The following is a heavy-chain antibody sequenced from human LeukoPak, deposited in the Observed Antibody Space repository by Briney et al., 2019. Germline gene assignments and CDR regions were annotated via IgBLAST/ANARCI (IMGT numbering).Heavy chain of an antibody. J-gene: IGHJ4*02. CDR1: GFTFSSYW. CDR3: ARQNHDILTGYQDYYFDY. CDR2: IKQDGSEK. V-gene: IGHV3-7*01. Sequence: GGSLRLSCAASGFTFSSYWMSWVRQAPGKGLEWVANIKQDGSEKYYVDSVKGRFTISRDNAKNSLYLQMNSLRAEDTAVYYCARQNHDILTGYQDYYFDYWGQGTLVTVSS. D-gene: IGHD3-9*01.